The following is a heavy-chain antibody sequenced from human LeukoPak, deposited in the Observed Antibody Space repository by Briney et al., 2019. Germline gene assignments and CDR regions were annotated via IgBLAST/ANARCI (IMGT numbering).Heavy chain of an antibody. CDR3: ARAGELRYMDV. Sequence: GGSLRLSCAASGFTFSNYNMNWVRQAPGKGLEWVSSISSSSSYIYYADSLKGRFTISRDNAKNSLFLQMSSLRADDTAIYYCARAGELRYMDVWGKGTAVTVPS. V-gene: IGHV3-21*01. J-gene: IGHJ6*03. D-gene: IGHD3-16*01. CDR1: GFTFSNYN. CDR2: ISSSSSYI.